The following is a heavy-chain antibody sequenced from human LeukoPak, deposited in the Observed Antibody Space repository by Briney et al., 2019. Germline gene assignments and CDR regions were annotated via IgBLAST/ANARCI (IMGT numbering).Heavy chain of an antibody. D-gene: IGHD6-13*01. CDR1: GFTVSSNY. V-gene: IGHV3-53*01. Sequence: GGSLRLSCAASGFTVSSNYMSWVRQPPGKGLEWVSVIYSGGSTYYADSVKGRFTISRDTSKNTLYLQMNSLRAEDTAVYYCAREGDAAGTQKFDYWGQGPLVTVSS. CDR2: IYSGGST. J-gene: IGHJ4*02. CDR3: AREGDAAGTQKFDY.